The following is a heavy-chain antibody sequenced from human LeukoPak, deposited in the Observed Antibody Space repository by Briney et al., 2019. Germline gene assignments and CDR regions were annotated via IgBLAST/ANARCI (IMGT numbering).Heavy chain of an antibody. Sequence: ASVKVSCKASGYTFTSYYMHWVRQAPGQGLEWMGIINPSGGSTSYAQKFQGRVTMTRDTSTSTVYMELSSLRSEDTAVYYCARATWGDYDYVWGSYGTNWFDPWGQGTLVTVSS. CDR1: GYTFTSYY. V-gene: IGHV1-46*01. D-gene: IGHD3-16*01. CDR2: INPSGGST. J-gene: IGHJ5*02. CDR3: ARATWGDYDYVWGSYGTNWFDP.